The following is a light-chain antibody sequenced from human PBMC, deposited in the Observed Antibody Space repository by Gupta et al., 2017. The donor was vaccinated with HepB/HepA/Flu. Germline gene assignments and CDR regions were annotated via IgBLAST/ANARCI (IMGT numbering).Light chain of an antibody. V-gene: IGLV3-9*01. Sequence: SYDLTQPLSVSVALGQTARITCGGNNIGRKNVHWYQQKPGQAPVLVIYRDSNRPSEIPERFSGSNSGNTATLTISRAQAGDEADYYCQVWDITTAHVVFGGGTNLTVL. J-gene: IGLJ2*01. CDR3: QVWDITTAHVV. CDR1: NIGRKN. CDR2: RDS.